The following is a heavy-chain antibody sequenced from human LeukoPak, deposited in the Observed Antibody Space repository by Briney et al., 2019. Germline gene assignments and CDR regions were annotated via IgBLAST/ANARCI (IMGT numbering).Heavy chain of an antibody. CDR2: IYPGDSDT. J-gene: IGHJ6*03. Sequence: GESLKISCKGSGYSFTSYWIGWVRPMPGKGLELMGIIYPGDSDTRYSPSYQGQVTISADKSISTAYLQWSSLKASDTVMYYCARQSSGWSPYYYYYMDVWGKGTTVTISS. V-gene: IGHV5-51*01. CDR3: ARQSSGWSPYYYYYMDV. D-gene: IGHD6-19*01. CDR1: GYSFTSYW.